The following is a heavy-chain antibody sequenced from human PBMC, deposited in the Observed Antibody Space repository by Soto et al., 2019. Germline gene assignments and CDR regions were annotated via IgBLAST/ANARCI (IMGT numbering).Heavy chain of an antibody. CDR1: GGSVYSDGYY. CDR2: IYYSGNT. J-gene: IGHJ4*02. V-gene: IGHV4-39*07. CDR3: ARSTDSSGWRFDY. D-gene: IGHD6-19*01. Sequence: PSETLSLTCTVSGGSVYSDGYYWGWIRQSPGKGLEWIGNIYYSGNTYYNPSLKSRVTISIDTSKNQFSLKLSSVTAADTAVYYCARSTDSSGWRFDYWGQGTQVTVSS.